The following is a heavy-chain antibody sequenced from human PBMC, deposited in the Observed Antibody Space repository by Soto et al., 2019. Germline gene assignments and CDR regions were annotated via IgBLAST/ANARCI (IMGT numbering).Heavy chain of an antibody. CDR3: TTGGFGWFDT. CDR1: GFTFSNAW. J-gene: IGHJ5*02. Sequence: EVQLVESGGGLVKPGGSLRLSCAASGFTFSNAWMSWVRQAPGKGLEWVGRIKSKTDGGTTDYPAPVKGRFTISRDDSKNTLYLQMNSLKTEETALYFCTTGGFGWFDTWGQGTLVTVSS. V-gene: IGHV3-15*01. CDR2: IKSKTDGGTT. D-gene: IGHD3-16*01.